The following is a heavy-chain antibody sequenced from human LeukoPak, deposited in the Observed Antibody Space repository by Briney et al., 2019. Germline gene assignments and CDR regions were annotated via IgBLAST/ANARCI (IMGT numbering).Heavy chain of an antibody. J-gene: IGHJ4*02. CDR1: GGSISSGGYY. Sequence: SQTLSLTCSVSGGSISSGGYYWSWIRQPPGKGPEWIGYIYHSGSTYYNPSLKSRVTISVDRSKNQFFLKLSSVTAADTAVYYCAREVAAAGTLYYFDYWGQGTLVTVSS. CDR2: IYHSGST. V-gene: IGHV4-30-2*01. CDR3: AREVAAAGTLYYFDY. D-gene: IGHD6-13*01.